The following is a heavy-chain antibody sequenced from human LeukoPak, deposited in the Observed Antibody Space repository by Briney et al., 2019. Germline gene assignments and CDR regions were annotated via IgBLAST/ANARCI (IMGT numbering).Heavy chain of an antibody. Sequence: GGSLRLSCAASGFTVSSNYMSWVRQAPGKGLEWVSVIYSGGSTYYAGSVKGRFTISRDNSKNTLYLQMNSLRAEDTAVYYCAREVTEAAAPNNWFDPWGQGTLVTVSS. CDR3: AREVTEAAAPNNWFDP. V-gene: IGHV3-66*01. J-gene: IGHJ5*02. CDR2: IYSGGST. CDR1: GFTVSSNY. D-gene: IGHD6-13*01.